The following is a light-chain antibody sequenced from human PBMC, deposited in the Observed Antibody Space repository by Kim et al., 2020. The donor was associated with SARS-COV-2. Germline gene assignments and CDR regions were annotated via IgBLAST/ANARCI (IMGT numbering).Light chain of an antibody. CDR2: QDN. J-gene: IGLJ1*01. CDR3: QAWDASTAV. CDR1: KLGDKF. V-gene: IGLV3-1*01. Sequence: SVSPGQTANITCSGDKLGDKFACWYQQKAGQSPVLVIYQDNKRPSGIPERFSGSNSGNTATLTISGTQAMDEADYYCQAWDASTAVFGTGTKVTVL.